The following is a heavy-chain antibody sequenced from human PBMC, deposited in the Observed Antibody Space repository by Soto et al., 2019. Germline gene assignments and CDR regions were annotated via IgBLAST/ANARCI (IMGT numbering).Heavy chain of an antibody. CDR3: ARALYCSDGTCYHPGFFRH. CDR2: ISAYNGST. D-gene: IGHD2-15*01. J-gene: IGHJ1*01. CDR1: GYTFTGYG. V-gene: IGHV1-18*01. Sequence: QVQLVQSGAEVKKPGASVKVSCKTSGYTFTGYGVSWVRQAPGQGLEWLGWISAYNGSTNYAQRFQGRATMTTDTSTTTVYMECRSLRSDDTAIYYCARALYCSDGTCYHPGFFRHWGQGTLVTVSS.